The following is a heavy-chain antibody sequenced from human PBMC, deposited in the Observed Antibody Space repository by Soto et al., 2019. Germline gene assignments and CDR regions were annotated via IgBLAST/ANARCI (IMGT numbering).Heavy chain of an antibody. CDR1: GFIFDDFA. D-gene: IGHD3-3*01. CDR3: TKVGGLYDFWSGPLHFDL. CDR2: ISWNGDSI. J-gene: IGHJ4*02. V-gene: IGHV3-9*01. Sequence: EAQLVESGGGLVQPGRSLRLSCAASGFIFDDFAIHWVRQAPGKGLEWVSGISWNGDSIGYADSVKGRFTISRDNAKNALYLQMNTLRVEDTALYYCTKVGGLYDFWSGPLHFDLWGQGTLVTVSS.